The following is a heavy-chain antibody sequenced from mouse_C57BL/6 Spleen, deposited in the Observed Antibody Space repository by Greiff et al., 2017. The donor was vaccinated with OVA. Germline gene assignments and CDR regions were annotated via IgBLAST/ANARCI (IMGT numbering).Heavy chain of an antibody. CDR1: GFTFSSYA. J-gene: IGHJ4*01. CDR3: AREYDYDDAMDY. V-gene: IGHV5-4*01. CDR2: ISDGGSYT. D-gene: IGHD2-4*01. Sequence: EVMLVESGGGLVKPGGSLKLSCAASGFTFSSYAMSWVRQTPEKRLEWVATISDGGSYTYYPDNVKGRFTISRDNAKNNLYLQMSHLKSEDTAMYYCAREYDYDDAMDYWGQGTSVTVSS.